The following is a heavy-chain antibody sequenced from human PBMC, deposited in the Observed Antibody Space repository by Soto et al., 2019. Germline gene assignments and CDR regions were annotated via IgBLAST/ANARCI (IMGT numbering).Heavy chain of an antibody. CDR2: IYYSGST. J-gene: IGHJ4*02. V-gene: IGHV4-30-4*01. D-gene: IGHD6-6*01. Sequence: SETLSLTCTVSGGSISSGDYYWSWIRQPPGKGLEWIGYIYYSGSTYYNPSLKSRVTISVDTSKNQFSLKLSSVTAADTAVYYCARDAREYSSSSSDYWGQGTLVTVSS. CDR1: GGSISSGDYY. CDR3: ARDAREYSSSSSDY.